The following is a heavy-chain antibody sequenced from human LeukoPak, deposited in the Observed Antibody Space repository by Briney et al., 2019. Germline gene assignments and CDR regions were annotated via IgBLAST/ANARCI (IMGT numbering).Heavy chain of an antibody. CDR1: AFTFSSYA. V-gene: IGHV3-23*01. Sequence: GGSLRLSCAASAFTFSSYAMSWVRHPPGKGLEWGSTISGRCGSTYYVDSLKGRFTISGDNSKNTLYMQMNSLRAEDPRVYYCARVPRSSANNWFDPWGQGTLVTVSS. D-gene: IGHD6-19*01. J-gene: IGHJ5*02. CDR3: ARVPRSSANNWFDP. CDR2: ISGRCGST.